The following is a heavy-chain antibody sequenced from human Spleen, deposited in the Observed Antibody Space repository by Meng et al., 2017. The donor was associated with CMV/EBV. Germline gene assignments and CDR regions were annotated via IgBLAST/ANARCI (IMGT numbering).Heavy chain of an antibody. CDR2: VYYSGST. CDR3: ARLMRAFCPNG. J-gene: IGHJ4*02. V-gene: IGHV4-39*01. CDR1: GASMKTSSYY. D-gene: IGHD2-8*01. Sequence: SETLSLTCSVSGASMKTSSYYWGWIRQPPGKGLEWIGGVYYSGSTYYNPSLESRVSISVDTSKNQFFLNLRSLSAADTAVYYCARLMRAFCPNGWGQGTLVTVSS.